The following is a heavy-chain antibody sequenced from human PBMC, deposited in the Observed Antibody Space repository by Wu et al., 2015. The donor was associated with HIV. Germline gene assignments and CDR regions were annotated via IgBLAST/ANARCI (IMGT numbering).Heavy chain of an antibody. J-gene: IGHJ4*02. Sequence: QVQLVQSGAEVKKPGASVKVSCKASGYIFTDYYIHWVRQAPGQGLEWMGRLIPIYGPANYAQKFQGRVTITADESTNTAYMDVSGLRSDDTAIYYCAGGGGRTSMDPFDFWGQGTLVTVSS. V-gene: IGHV1-69*18. CDR2: LIPIYGPA. CDR1: GYIFTDYY. CDR3: AGGGGRTSMDPFDF. D-gene: IGHD5-18*01.